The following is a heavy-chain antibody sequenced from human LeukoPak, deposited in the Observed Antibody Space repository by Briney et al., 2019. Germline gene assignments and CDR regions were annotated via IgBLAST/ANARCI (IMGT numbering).Heavy chain of an antibody. CDR1: GFSFGTYS. CDR2: IWYDGSNE. CDR3: ARVRLRFLEWLPPDY. D-gene: IGHD3-3*01. V-gene: IGHV3-30*02. Sequence: GGSLRLSCVVSGFSFGTYSMHWARQVPGKGLEWVALIWYDGSNEDYADSVKGRFTISRDNSKNTLYLQMNSLRAEDTTVYYCARVRLRFLEWLPPDYWGQGTLVTVSS. J-gene: IGHJ4*02.